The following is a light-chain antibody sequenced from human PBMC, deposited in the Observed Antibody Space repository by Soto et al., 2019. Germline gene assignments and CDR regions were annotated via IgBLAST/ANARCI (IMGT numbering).Light chain of an antibody. CDR2: AAS. Sequence: DIQLTQSPSFLSASVGDRVTITCRASQGISSYLAWYQQKPGKAPKLLIYAASTLQSGVPSRFSGSGSGTEFTLTISSLQPEDFATSYCQHLNSYPSLTFGGGTKVEIK. J-gene: IGKJ4*01. CDR3: QHLNSYPSLT. V-gene: IGKV1-9*01. CDR1: QGISSY.